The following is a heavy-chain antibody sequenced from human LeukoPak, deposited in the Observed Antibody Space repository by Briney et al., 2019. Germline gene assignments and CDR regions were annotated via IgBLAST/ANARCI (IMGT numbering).Heavy chain of an antibody. Sequence: PGGSLRLSCAASGFTFSNYWMSWVRQAPGRGLEWVANIKQDGSEKYYVDSVKGRFTISRDKAKNSLYLQMNSLRAEDTAVYYCARDWESYSSSSYWFDPWGQGTLVTVSS. CDR3: ARDWESYSSSSYWFDP. D-gene: IGHD6-6*01. V-gene: IGHV3-7*01. J-gene: IGHJ5*02. CDR1: GFTFSNYW. CDR2: IKQDGSEK.